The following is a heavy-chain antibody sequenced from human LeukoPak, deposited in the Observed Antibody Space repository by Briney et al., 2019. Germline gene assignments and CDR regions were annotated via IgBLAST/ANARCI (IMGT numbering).Heavy chain of an antibody. Sequence: ASVKVSCKVSGYTLTELSMHWVRQAPGKGLEWMGGFDPEDGETIYAQKFQGRVTMTEDTSTDTAYMELSSLRSEDTAVYYCATPPFCSSTGCPSPYYYYGMDVWGQGTTVTVSS. D-gene: IGHD2-2*01. CDR1: GYTLTELS. CDR3: ATPPFCSSTGCPSPYYYYGMDV. J-gene: IGHJ6*02. CDR2: FDPEDGET. V-gene: IGHV1-24*01.